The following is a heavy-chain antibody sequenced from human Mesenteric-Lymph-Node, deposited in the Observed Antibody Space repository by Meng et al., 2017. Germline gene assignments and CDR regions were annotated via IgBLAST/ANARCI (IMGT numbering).Heavy chain of an antibody. CDR3: AKQPMGIRPPEY. CDR1: GFTFSSYA. CDR2: ISYDGSNK. Sequence: GGSLRLSCAASGFTFSSYAMHWVRQAPGKGLEWVAVISYDGSNKYYADSVKGRFTISRDNSKNTLYLQMNSLKAEDTAVYYCAKQPMGIRPPEYLGQGTQVTVSS. J-gene: IGHJ4*02. V-gene: IGHV3-30*07. D-gene: IGHD1-26*01.